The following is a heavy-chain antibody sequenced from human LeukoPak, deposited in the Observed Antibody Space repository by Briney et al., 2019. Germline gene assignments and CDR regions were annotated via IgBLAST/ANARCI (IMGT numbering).Heavy chain of an antibody. CDR2: ISYDGTNK. D-gene: IGHD3-3*01. CDR3: AKAMKNYDFWSGYLT. Sequence: HSGGSLRLSCTASGFIFSTYQMHWVRQAPGKGLEWVAVISYDGTNKYYADSVKGRFTISRDNSKNTLYLQMNSLRAEDTAVYYCAKAMKNYDFWSGYLTWGQGTLVTVSS. CDR1: GFIFSTYQ. V-gene: IGHV3-30-3*01. J-gene: IGHJ5*02.